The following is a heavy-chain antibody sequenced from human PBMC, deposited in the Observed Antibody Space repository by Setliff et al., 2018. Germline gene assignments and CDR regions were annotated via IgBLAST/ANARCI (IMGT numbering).Heavy chain of an antibody. V-gene: IGHV4-59*11. J-gene: IGHJ2*01. Sequence: PSETLSLTCTVSGGSISSHYWSWIRQPPGKGLEWIGYMYYIGSTTYNPSLKSRVTISVDTSKNQFSLRLSSVTAADTAVYYCAREYYDILTRPRGWYFDLWGRGTLVTV. CDR3: AREYYDILTRPRGWYFDL. CDR2: MYYIGST. CDR1: GGSISSHY. D-gene: IGHD3-9*01.